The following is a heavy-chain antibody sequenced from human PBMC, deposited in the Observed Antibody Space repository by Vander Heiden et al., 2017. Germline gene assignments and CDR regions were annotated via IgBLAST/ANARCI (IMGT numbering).Heavy chain of an antibody. CDR2: IYYSGST. V-gene: IGHV4-39*01. D-gene: IGHD2-15*01. CDR1: GGSISSSSYY. CDR3: ARPGGVVAASNWFDP. J-gene: IGHJ5*02. Sequence: QLQLPESGPGLVKPSSTLSLTCTVPGGSISSSSYYWGWIRQPPGKGLEWIGSIYYSGSTYYNPSLKSRVTISVDTSKNQFSLKLSSVTAADTAVYYCARPGGVVAASNWFDPWGQGTLVTVSS.